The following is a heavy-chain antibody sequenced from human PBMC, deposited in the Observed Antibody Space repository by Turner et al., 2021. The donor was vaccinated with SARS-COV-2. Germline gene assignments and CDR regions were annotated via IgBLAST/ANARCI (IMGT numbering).Heavy chain of an antibody. CDR1: GGSISRSSYY. CDR2: IYYSGIT. J-gene: IGHJ6*02. V-gene: IGHV4-39*01. Sequence: QLQLQESGPGLVKPSETLSLTCTVSGGSISRSSYYWGWIRQPPGKGLEWIGIIYYSGITYYNPSLKSRVTISVDTSKNQFSLKLSSVTAAETAVYYCARLMDSIDYYYGMDVWGQGTTVTVSS. D-gene: IGHD2-2*03. CDR3: ARLMDSIDYYYGMDV.